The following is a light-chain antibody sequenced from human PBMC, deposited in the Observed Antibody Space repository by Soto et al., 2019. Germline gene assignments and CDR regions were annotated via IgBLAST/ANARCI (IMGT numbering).Light chain of an antibody. CDR2: EGR. CDR3: LSYGKV. Sequence: QSALSQPASVSGSPGQSITISCTGINSGVVNYEYVSWYQQFPDKSPKLIIYEGRERPSGVSDRFSGSKSDIAASLTISALQTEHEAEYFCLSYGKVFGTGTKLTVL. V-gene: IGLV2-23*01. CDR1: NSGVVNYEY. J-gene: IGLJ1*01.